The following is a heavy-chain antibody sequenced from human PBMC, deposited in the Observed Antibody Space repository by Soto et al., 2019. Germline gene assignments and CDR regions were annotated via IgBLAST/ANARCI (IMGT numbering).Heavy chain of an antibody. CDR2: IIPILGIA. D-gene: IGHD2-21*02. J-gene: IGHJ4*02. CDR1: GGTFSSYT. V-gene: IGHV1-69*02. CDR3: ARAPHYCGGDCYLQYYFDY. Sequence: QVQLVQSGAEVKKPGSSVKVSCKASGGTFSSYTISWVRQAPGQGLEWMGRIIPILGIANYAQKFQGRVTITADKSTSTAYRGLGSLRSEDTAVYYCARAPHYCGGDCYLQYYFDYWGPGTLVTVSS.